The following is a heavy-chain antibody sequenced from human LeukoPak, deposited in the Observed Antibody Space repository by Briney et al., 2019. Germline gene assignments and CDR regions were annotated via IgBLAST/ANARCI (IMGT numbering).Heavy chain of an antibody. CDR3: ARAASGPEFDY. CDR2: INSDGSST. Sequence: GGSLRLSCAASGFTFSSYWMHWVRQAPGMGLVWVSRINSDGSSTSYADSVKGRFTISRDNAKNTLYLQMNSLRAEDTAVYYCARAASGPEFDYWGQGTLVTVSS. V-gene: IGHV3-74*01. CDR1: GFTFSSYW. J-gene: IGHJ4*02. D-gene: IGHD6-19*01.